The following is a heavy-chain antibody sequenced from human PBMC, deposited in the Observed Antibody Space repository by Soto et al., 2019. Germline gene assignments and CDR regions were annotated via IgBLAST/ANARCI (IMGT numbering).Heavy chain of an antibody. CDR3: ARGGRLLHYYYFLEV. D-gene: IGHD2-15*01. Sequence: RISQTTGKGLEWIGEINHSGSTNYNPSLKSRVTISVDTSKNQFSLKLSSVTAADTAVYYFARGGRLLHYYYFLEVWGKRTTVLVSS. V-gene: IGHV4-34*01. J-gene: IGHJ6*03. CDR2: INHSGST.